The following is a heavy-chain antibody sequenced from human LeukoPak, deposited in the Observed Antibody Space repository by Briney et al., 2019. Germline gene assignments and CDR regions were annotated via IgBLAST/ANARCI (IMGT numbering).Heavy chain of an antibody. V-gene: IGHV4-39*07. J-gene: IGHJ6*03. CDR2: IYYSGST. D-gene: IGHD2-21*01. CDR3: ATLWMTFYYYYYYMDV. Sequence: SETLSLTCTVSGGSISSYYWGWIRQPPGKGLEWIGSIYYSGSTYYNPSLKSRVTISVDTSKNQFSLKLSSVTAADTAVYYCATLWMTFYYYYYYMDVWGKGTTVTVSS. CDR1: GGSISSYY.